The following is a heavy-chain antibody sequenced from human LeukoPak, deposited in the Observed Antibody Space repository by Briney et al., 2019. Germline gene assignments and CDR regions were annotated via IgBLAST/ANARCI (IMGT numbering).Heavy chain of an antibody. J-gene: IGHJ3*02. CDR3: ARVKPLGCSSTSCYNAFDI. CDR1: GYTFTGYY. CDR2: INPNSGGT. Sequence: ASVKVSCKASGYTFTGYYMHWVRQAPGQGLEWMGWINPNSGGTNYAQKFQGRVTMTRDTSISTAYMELSRLRSDDTAVYYCARVKPLGCSSTSCYNAFDIWGQGTIVTVSS. D-gene: IGHD2-2*02. V-gene: IGHV1-2*02.